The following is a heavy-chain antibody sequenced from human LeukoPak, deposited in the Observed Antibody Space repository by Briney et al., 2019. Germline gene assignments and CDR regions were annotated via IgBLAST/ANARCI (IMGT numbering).Heavy chain of an antibody. CDR2: ISYDGSNK. CDR1: GFTFSSYG. D-gene: IGHD2-21*01. V-gene: IGHV3-30*03. J-gene: IGHJ4*02. CDR3: AGVVDGY. Sequence: GGSLRLTCAASGFTFSSYGMHWVRQAPGKGLEWVAVISYDGSNKYYADSVKGRFTISRDNSKNTLYLQMNSLRAEDTAVYYCAGVVDGYWGQGTLVTVSS.